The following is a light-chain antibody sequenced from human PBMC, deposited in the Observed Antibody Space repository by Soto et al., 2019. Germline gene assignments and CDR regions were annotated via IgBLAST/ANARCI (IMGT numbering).Light chain of an antibody. V-gene: IGKV3-11*01. J-gene: IGKJ1*01. CDR2: DAS. CDR1: QSVSGY. Sequence: DIVLTQSPVTLSLYPGERATLSCRANQSVSGYLVWYQQKPGQAPRLLIYDASTRAAGIPARFSGSGSGTDFTLSISRLDPEDFAVYYCQYYDESMWTFGQGTKVDI. CDR3: QYYDESMWT.